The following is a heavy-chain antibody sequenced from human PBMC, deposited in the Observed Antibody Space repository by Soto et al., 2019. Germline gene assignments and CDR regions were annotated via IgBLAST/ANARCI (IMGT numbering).Heavy chain of an antibody. CDR3: ARQGITGTTKFSYYYYGMDV. CDR2: INPNSGGT. V-gene: IGHV1-2*02. J-gene: IGHJ6*02. Sequence: ASVKVSFKASGYTFTGYYMHWVRQAPGQGLEWMGWINPNSGGTNYAQKFQGRVTMTRDTSISTAYMELSRLRSDATAMYYCARQGITGTTKFSYYYYGMDVWGQGTTVTVSS. CDR1: GYTFTGYY. D-gene: IGHD1-20*01.